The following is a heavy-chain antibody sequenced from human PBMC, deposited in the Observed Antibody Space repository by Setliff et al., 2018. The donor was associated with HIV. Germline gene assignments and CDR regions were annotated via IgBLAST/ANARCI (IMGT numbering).Heavy chain of an antibody. D-gene: IGHD1-1*01. V-gene: IGHV3-48*03. CDR3: ARDLDYYFDY. J-gene: IGHJ4*02. CDR1: GFTFSSYE. CDR2: ISSSGSTI. Sequence: PGGSLRLSCAASGFTFSSYEMNWVRQAPGKGLEWVSYISSSGSTIYYADSVKGRFTISRDNAKNSLFLQMNSLRAEDTAVYYCARDLDYYFDYWGQGTLVTVSS.